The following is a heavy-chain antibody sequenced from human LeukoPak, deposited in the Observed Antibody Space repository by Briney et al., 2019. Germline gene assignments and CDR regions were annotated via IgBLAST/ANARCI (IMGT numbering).Heavy chain of an antibody. CDR3: ARRVDSGYSFDF. D-gene: IGHD3-22*01. Sequence: VESLKISCKGSGYSFSSYLIAWVRQMPGKGLEWMGIIYPGDSDTRYSPSFQGQVTVSADRSISTPYLQWSSLKASDTAMYYCARRVDSGYSFDFWGQGSLVTVSS. J-gene: IGHJ4*02. CDR1: GYSFSSYL. CDR2: IYPGDSDT. V-gene: IGHV5-51*01.